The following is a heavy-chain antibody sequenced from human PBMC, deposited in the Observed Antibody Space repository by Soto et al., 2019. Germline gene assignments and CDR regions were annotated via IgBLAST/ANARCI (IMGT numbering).Heavy chain of an antibody. V-gene: IGHV3-7*04. Sequence: EVQLVESGGSLVQPGESLRLSCAASGFTFSAIWMTWLRQAPGKGLEWVANIKRDGTVTHYGDSVEGRCTLSRDNAQNSLFLQLNSLRPDDTTMYYCARDLSPPAEFFYDAFDVWGQGTFVTVSS. D-gene: IGHD2-2*01. CDR1: GFTFSAIW. CDR3: ARDLSPPAEFFYDAFDV. CDR2: IKRDGTVT. J-gene: IGHJ3*01.